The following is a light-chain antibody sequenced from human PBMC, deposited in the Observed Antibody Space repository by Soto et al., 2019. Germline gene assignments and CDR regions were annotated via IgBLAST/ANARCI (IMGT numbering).Light chain of an antibody. J-gene: IGKJ5*01. V-gene: IGKV3-15*01. CDR2: GAS. Sequence: EIGINQSPGTLSVNPGERVTFSCRASQSVSSNLAWYQQKPGQTPRLLIYGASTRATGIPDRFSGSGSGTEFTLTISSLQSEDFADYYCQQYQNWPLITFGQGTLRRL. CDR3: QQYQNWPLIT. CDR1: QSVSSN.